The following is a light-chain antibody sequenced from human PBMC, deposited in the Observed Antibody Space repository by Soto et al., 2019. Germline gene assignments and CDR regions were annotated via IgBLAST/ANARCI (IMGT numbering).Light chain of an antibody. CDR2: DTS. V-gene: IGKV3-11*01. Sequence: DIVLTQSPATLSLSPGERAPLSCRASQSIRYFLAWFQQKPGQAPRLLIYDTSNRATGVPARFSGSGSGTDFTLTISSLESEDSAVYFCQQRYDWPVTFGPGTKVEIK. CDR3: QQRYDWPVT. CDR1: QSIRYF. J-gene: IGKJ1*01.